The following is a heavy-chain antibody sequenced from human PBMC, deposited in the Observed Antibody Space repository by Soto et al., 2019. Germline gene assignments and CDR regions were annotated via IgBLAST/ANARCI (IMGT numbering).Heavy chain of an antibody. CDR1: GGTFSSYA. CDR3: ARSTKQDYDILTGYYNDAFDI. V-gene: IGHV1-69*13. Sequence: VASVKVSCKASGGTFSSYAISWVRQAPGQGLEWMGGIIPIFGTANYAQKFQGRVTITADESTSTAYMELSSLRSEDTAVYYCARSTKQDYDILTGYYNDAFDIWG. J-gene: IGHJ3*02. D-gene: IGHD3-9*01. CDR2: IIPIFGTA.